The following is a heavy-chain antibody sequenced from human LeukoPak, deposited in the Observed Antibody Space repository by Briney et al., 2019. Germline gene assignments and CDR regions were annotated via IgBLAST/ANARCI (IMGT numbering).Heavy chain of an antibody. J-gene: IGHJ6*02. D-gene: IGHD3-22*01. CDR3: ARQDDSSGYQYYYYYGMDV. CDR2: IYPGDSDT. CDR1: GYSFTSYW. V-gene: IGHV5-51*01. Sequence: GESLKISCKGSGYSFTSYWIGWVRQMPGKGLEWMGIIYPGDSDTRYSPSFQGQVTISADKSISTAYLQWSSLKAPDTAMYCCARQDDSSGYQYYYYYGMDVWGQGTTVTVSS.